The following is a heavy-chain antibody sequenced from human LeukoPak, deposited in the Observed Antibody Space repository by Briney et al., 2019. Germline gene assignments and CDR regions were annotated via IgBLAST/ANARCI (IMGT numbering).Heavy chain of an antibody. J-gene: IGHJ6*02. V-gene: IGHV3-66*01. D-gene: IGHD6-19*01. CDR1: GSTVSSSS. Sequence: GSLRLSCAASGSTVSSSSMNWVRLGPGKGLEWVSVISSDGNTYYADSVKGRFTISRDNSRNTLSLQMHGLRADDTAVYYCARGQEQFSSPWQWGPRRKNFYYYGMDVWGQGTTVTVSS. CDR2: ISSDGNT. CDR3: ARGQEQFSSPWQWGPRRKNFYYYGMDV.